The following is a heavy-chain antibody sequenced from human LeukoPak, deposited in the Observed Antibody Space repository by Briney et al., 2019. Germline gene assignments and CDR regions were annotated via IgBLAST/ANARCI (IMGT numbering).Heavy chain of an antibody. D-gene: IGHD2-2*01. CDR3: ANDHLGYCSSTSCSGGSDY. CDR2: IRYDGSNK. V-gene: IGHV3-30*02. CDR1: GFTFSSYG. Sequence: GGSLRLSXAASGFTFSSYGMHWVRQAPGKGLEWVAFIRYDGSNKYYADSVKGRFTISRDNSKNTLYLQMNSLRAEDTAVYYCANDHLGYCSSTSCSGGSDYWGQGTLVTVSS. J-gene: IGHJ4*02.